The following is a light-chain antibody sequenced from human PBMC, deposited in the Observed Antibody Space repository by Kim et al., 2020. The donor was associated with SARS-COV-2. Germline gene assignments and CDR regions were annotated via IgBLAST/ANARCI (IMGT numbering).Light chain of an antibody. Sequence: SLKLTCMRASGNSTYAIAWPQQQPEKGARFLMKRSSDGSQRKGDGVPERFSASSCAAGRDLTLSRLQAVGEGDYFSQSWDAGIRVFGGGTKVTVL. CDR1: SGNSTYA. CDR3: QSWDAGIRV. CDR2: RSSDGSQ. V-gene: IGLV4-69*01. J-gene: IGLJ3*02.